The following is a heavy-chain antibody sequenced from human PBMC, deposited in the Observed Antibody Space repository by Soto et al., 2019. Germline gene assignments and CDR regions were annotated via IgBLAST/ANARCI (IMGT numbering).Heavy chain of an antibody. CDR1: GGSISSSSYY. D-gene: IGHD3-16*02. CDR3: ARLRPARSLFGGVIVIFDY. J-gene: IGHJ4*02. CDR2: IYYSRST. Sequence: NLPETLSLTCTVSGGSISSSSYYWGWIRQPPGKGLEWIGSIYYSRSTYYNPSLKSRVTISVDTSKNQFSLKLSSVTAADTAVYYCARLRPARSLFGGVIVIFDYWGQGTLVTVSS. V-gene: IGHV4-39*01.